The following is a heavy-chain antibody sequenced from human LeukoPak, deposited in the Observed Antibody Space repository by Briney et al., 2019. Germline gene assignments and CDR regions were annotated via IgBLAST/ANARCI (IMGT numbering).Heavy chain of an antibody. CDR1: GYSISSGYY. CDR2: IYHSGST. Sequence: NPSETLSLTCTVSGYSISSGYYWGWIRQPPGKGLEWIGSIYHSGSTYYNPSPKSRVTISVDTSKNQFSLKLSSVTAADTAVYYCARLSTGAVLLWFGDYGMDVWGQGTTVTVSS. J-gene: IGHJ6*02. CDR3: ARLSTGAVLLWFGDYGMDV. D-gene: IGHD3-10*01. V-gene: IGHV4-38-2*02.